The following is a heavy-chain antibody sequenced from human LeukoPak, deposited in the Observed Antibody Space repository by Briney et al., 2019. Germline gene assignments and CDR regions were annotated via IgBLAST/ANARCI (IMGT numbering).Heavy chain of an antibody. Sequence: GGSLRLSCAASGFTFSSHWMSWVRQAPGKGLEWVAFIRYDGSNKYYADSVKGRFTISRDNSKNTLYLQMNSLRAEDTAVYYCAKDNWNDDGGFDYWGQGTLVTVSS. D-gene: IGHD1-1*01. CDR3: AKDNWNDDGGFDY. J-gene: IGHJ4*02. CDR1: GFTFSSHW. V-gene: IGHV3-30*02. CDR2: IRYDGSNK.